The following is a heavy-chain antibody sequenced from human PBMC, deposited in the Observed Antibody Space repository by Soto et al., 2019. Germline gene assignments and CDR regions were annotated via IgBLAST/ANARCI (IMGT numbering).Heavy chain of an antibody. CDR2: IDPSDSQT. Sequence: GAEVKKPGESLTISCKGSGYSFAGYWITWVRQMPGKGLEWMGRIDPSDSQTYYSPSFRGHVTISAAKSITTVFLQWSSLRASDTAMYYCARQIYDSDSGPNFQYHFDSWGQATLVTVSS. V-gene: IGHV5-10-1*01. CDR3: ARQIYDSDSGPNFQYHFDS. D-gene: IGHD3-22*01. J-gene: IGHJ4*02. CDR1: GYSFAGYW.